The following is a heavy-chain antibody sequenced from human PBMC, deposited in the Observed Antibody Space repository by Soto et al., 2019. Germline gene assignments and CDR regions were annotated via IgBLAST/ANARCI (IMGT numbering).Heavy chain of an antibody. J-gene: IGHJ4*01. Sequence: SETLSLTCAVYGGSVSGYFWTWIRQPPGKGLEWIGEISHSGSTNYNPSLKSRVTISIDTSRNQFSLELTSVTAADTAVYYCARQGTPRGVDYWGHGTVVTVSS. V-gene: IGHV4-34*01. CDR2: ISHSGST. CDR3: ARQGTPRGVDY. D-gene: IGHD1-7*01. CDR1: GGSVSGYF.